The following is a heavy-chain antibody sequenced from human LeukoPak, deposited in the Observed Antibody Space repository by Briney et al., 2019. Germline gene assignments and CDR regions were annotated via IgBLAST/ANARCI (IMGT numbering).Heavy chain of an antibody. Sequence: ASVKVSCKASGYTFTGCYMHWVRQAPGQGLEWMGWINPNSGGTNYAQKFQGRVTMTRDTSISTAYMELSRLRSDDTAVYYCARRKIAARGYAFDIWGQGTMVTVSS. CDR2: INPNSGGT. CDR3: ARRKIAARGYAFDI. D-gene: IGHD6-6*01. CDR1: GYTFTGCY. V-gene: IGHV1-2*02. J-gene: IGHJ3*02.